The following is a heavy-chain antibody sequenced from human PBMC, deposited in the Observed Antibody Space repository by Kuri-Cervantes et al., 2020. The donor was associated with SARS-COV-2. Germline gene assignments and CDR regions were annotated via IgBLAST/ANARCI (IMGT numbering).Heavy chain of an antibody. V-gene: IGHV3-73*01. CDR1: GESFSGYY. J-gene: IGHJ4*02. Sequence: ETLSLTCAFYGESFSGYYWNWIRQSPGKGLEWIGRVRGKANNYATAYAASVKGRFTISRDDSKNMAYLQMNSLKTEDTAVYYCTTLIDYWGQGALVTVSS. CDR2: VRGKANNYAT. CDR3: TTLIDY.